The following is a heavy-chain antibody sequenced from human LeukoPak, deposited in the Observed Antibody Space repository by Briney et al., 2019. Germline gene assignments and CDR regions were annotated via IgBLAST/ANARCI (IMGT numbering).Heavy chain of an antibody. Sequence: GESLKISCKGSGYSFTSYWIGWVRQMPGKGLEWVSGIEWNGGRREYADSVKGRFTISRDNAKNSLYLQMKNLRAEDTALYYCASVPDDASGNSRYYFKTWGQGTLVTVSS. J-gene: IGHJ4*02. CDR3: ASVPDDASGNSRYYFKT. D-gene: IGHD3-22*01. CDR1: GYSFTSYW. CDR2: IEWNGGRR. V-gene: IGHV3-20*04.